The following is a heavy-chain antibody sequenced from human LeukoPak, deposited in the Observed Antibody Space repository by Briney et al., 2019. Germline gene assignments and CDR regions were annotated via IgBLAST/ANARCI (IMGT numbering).Heavy chain of an antibody. CDR2: IKKDGSEK. CDR1: GFTLNSDW. J-gene: IGHJ4*02. D-gene: IGHD1-20*01. Sequence: GGSLRLSCAVSGFTLNSDWMSWVRQAPGKGLEWVANIKKDGSEKYYVEPVKGRFTISRDNAKNSLYLQMNSLRAEDTAVYYCARRRYNWNAIDYWGQGALVTVSS. V-gene: IGHV3-7*03. CDR3: ARRRYNWNAIDY.